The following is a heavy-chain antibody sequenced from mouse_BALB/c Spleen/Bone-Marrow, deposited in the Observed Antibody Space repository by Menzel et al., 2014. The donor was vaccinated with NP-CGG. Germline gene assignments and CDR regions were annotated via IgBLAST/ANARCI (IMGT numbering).Heavy chain of an antibody. CDR3: AEITTAAYYVMDY. CDR2: IDPANGNT. CDR1: GFNIKDTY. D-gene: IGHD1-2*01. Sequence: VQLKESGAELVKPGASVKLSCTASGFNIKDTYIHWVKQRPEQGLEWIGRIDPANGNTKYDPKFQSKATITADTSSNTAYLQLSSLTSEDTAVYYCAEITTAAYYVMDYWGQGTSVTVSS. V-gene: IGHV14-3*02. J-gene: IGHJ4*01.